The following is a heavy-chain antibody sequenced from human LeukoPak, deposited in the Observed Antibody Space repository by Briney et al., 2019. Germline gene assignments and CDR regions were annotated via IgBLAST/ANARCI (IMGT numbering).Heavy chain of an antibody. Sequence: SVKVSCKASGGTFSSYAISWVRQAPGQGLEWMGGIIAIFGTANYAQKFQGRVTITADESTSTAYMELSSLRSEDTAVYYCARERRVVGANYYYYGMDVWGQGTTVTVSS. CDR2: IIAIFGTA. V-gene: IGHV1-69*01. D-gene: IGHD1-26*01. CDR1: GGTFSSYA. CDR3: ARERRVVGANYYYYGMDV. J-gene: IGHJ6*02.